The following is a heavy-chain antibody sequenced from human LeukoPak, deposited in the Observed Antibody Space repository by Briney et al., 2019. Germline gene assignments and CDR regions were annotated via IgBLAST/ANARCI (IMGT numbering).Heavy chain of an antibody. V-gene: IGHV1-46*03. CDR1: GYTFTNYY. CDR2: INPSGGST. D-gene: IGHD5-24*01. CDR3: ASGYNRDY. J-gene: IGHJ4*02. Sequence: GASVKVSCKASGYTFTNYYMHWVRQALGQGLEWMGIINPSGGSTSYAQKFQGRVTMTRDTSTSTVYMYLSSLRSEDTAVYFCASGYNRDYWGQGTLVTVSS.